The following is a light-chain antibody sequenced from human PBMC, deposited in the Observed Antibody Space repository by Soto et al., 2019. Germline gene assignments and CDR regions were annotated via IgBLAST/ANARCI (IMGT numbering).Light chain of an antibody. CDR3: NSYTGSSTYV. Sequence: QSVLTQPPSVSGSPGQSVAISCTGTSSEVGSYNRVSWYQQPPGAAPKLMIYEVSNRPSGVPDRFSGSKSGSTASLTISGLQAEDEADYYCNSYTGSSTYVFGTGTKVTVL. CDR1: SSEVGSYNR. CDR2: EVS. J-gene: IGLJ1*01. V-gene: IGLV2-18*02.